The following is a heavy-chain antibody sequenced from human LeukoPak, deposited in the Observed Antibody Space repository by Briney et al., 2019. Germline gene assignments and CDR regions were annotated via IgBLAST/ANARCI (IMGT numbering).Heavy chain of an antibody. CDR1: GYTFTGYY. D-gene: IGHD6-13*01. J-gene: IGHJ5*02. CDR2: INPNSGGT. V-gene: IGHV1-2*02. CDR3: ARSRSWYSGWFDP. Sequence: ASVKVSCKASGYTFTGYYMHWVRQAPGQGLEWMGWINPNSGGTNYAQKFQGRATMPRDTSISTAYMELSRLRSDATAVYYCARSRSWYSGWFDPWGQGTLVTVSS.